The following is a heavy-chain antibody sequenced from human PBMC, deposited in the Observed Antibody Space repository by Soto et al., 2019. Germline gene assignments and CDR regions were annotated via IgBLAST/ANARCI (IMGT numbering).Heavy chain of an antibody. D-gene: IGHD3-22*01. CDR3: ARDSSTYYYDSSGHGLDY. V-gene: IGHV3-33*01. CDR1: GFTFSSYG. Sequence: QVQLVESGGGVVQPGRSLRLSCAASGFTFSSYGMHWVRQAPGKGLEWVAVIWYDGSNKYYADSVKGRFTISRDNSKNTLYMQMNRLRAEDTAVYYCARDSSTYYYDSSGHGLDYWGQGTLVTVSS. J-gene: IGHJ4*02. CDR2: IWYDGSNK.